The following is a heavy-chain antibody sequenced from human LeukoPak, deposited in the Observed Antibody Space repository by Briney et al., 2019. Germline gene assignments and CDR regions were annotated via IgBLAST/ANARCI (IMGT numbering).Heavy chain of an antibody. D-gene: IGHD3-22*01. CDR1: GDSTSSSDYY. Sequence: PSETLSLTCTVFGDSTSSSDYYWGWIRQPPGKGLECIGGIYYSGSAYYNSALKSRVTIFIDTSKNQFSLRLSSVTAADTAVYYCARACDSRGDSSYYFDFWGQGTLVTVSS. V-gene: IGHV4-39*01. J-gene: IGHJ4*02. CDR3: ARACDSRGDSSYYFDF. CDR2: IYYSGSA.